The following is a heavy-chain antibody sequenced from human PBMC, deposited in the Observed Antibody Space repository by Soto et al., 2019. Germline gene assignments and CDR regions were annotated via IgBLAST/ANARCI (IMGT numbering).Heavy chain of an antibody. J-gene: IGHJ4*02. CDR2: IYYSGST. CDR1: GGSISSSSYY. D-gene: IGHD6-13*01. Sequence: QLQLQESGPGLVKPSETLSLTCTVSGGSISSSSYYWGWIRQPPGKGLEWIGSIYYSGSTYYNPSLKSRVTISVDTSKNQFSLKLSSVTAADTAVYYCAGGLAAAGTAADFDYWGQGTLVTVSS. V-gene: IGHV4-39*01. CDR3: AGGLAAAGTAADFDY.